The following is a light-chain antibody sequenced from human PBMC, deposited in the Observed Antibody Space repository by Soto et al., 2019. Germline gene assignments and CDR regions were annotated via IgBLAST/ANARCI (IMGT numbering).Light chain of an antibody. CDR3: RSYTASTTLFL. J-gene: IGLJ1*01. CDR2: EVT. CDR1: TSDFSRYNY. V-gene: IGLV2-14*01. Sequence: QSALTQPASVSGSPGQSITISCTGTTSDFSRYNYVAWYQQLPGKAPKLLIYEVTNRPSGVSDRFSGSKSGNTASLTISGLQSDDEADYYCRSYTASTTLFLFGTGTKLTVL.